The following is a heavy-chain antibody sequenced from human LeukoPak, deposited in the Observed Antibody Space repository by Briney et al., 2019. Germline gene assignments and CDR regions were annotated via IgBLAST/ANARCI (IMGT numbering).Heavy chain of an antibody. J-gene: IGHJ4*02. V-gene: IGHV4-4*07. CDR2: IYSSGST. Sequence: SETLSLTCTVSDASITSFHWTWIRQPAGKGLEWIGLIYSSGSTIYNPSLQSRVAMSVDMTKNQLSLKLGSVTAADTAMYYCARKDGDYWGQGTLVTVSS. CDR1: DASITSFH. D-gene: IGHD6-6*01. CDR3: ARKDGDY.